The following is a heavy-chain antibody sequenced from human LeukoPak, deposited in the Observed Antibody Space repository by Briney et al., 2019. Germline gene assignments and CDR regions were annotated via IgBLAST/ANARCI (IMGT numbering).Heavy chain of an antibody. V-gene: IGHV3-30*03. J-gene: IGHJ4*02. D-gene: IGHD6-19*01. CDR1: GFTFSSYG. Sequence: GGSLRLSCAASGFTFSSYGMHWVRQAPGKGLEWVALISYHGSNKDYADSVKGRFTISRDNSKNTLYLEMNSLRAEDTAVYYCAREGPVAGNFDYWGQGTLVTVSS. CDR3: AREGPVAGNFDY. CDR2: ISYHGSNK.